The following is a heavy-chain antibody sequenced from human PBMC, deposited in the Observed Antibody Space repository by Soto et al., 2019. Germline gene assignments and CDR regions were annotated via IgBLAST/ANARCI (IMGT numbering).Heavy chain of an antibody. CDR3: ARLVLMVYAPYYFDY. V-gene: IGHV4-39*01. CDR1: GGSISSSSYY. J-gene: IGHJ4*02. CDR2: IYYSGST. Sequence: SETLSLTCTVSGGSISSSSYYWGWIRQPPGKGLEWIGSIYYSGSTYYNPSLKSRVTISVDTSKNQFPLKLSFVTAADTAVYYCARLVLMVYAPYYFDYWGQGSLVTVSS. D-gene: IGHD2-8*01.